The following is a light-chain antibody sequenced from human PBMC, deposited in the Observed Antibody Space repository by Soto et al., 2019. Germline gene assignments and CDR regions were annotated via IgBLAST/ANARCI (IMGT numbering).Light chain of an antibody. CDR1: SSDVGGYKY. CDR2: EVS. Sequence: QSALTQPASVSGSPGQSMTISCTGTSSDVGGYKYVSWYQQHPGKAPKLMIYEVSNRPSGVSNRFSGSKSGNTASLTISGLQDEDDADYYCSSYTSSSTPYVFGTGTKLTVL. J-gene: IGLJ1*01. CDR3: SSYTSSSTPYV. V-gene: IGLV2-14*01.